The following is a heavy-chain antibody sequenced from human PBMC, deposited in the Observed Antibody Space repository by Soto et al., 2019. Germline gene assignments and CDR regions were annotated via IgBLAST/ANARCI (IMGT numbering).Heavy chain of an antibody. CDR3: ASDYCSGGSRYSIYGMDV. CDR1: GGSISSYY. V-gene: IGHV4-59*01. CDR2: IYYSGST. J-gene: IGHJ6*02. D-gene: IGHD2-15*01. Sequence: SETLSLTCTVSGGSISSYYWSWIRQPPGKGLEWIGYIYYSGSTNYNPSLKSRVTISVDTSKNQFSLKLSSVTAADTAVYYCASDYCSGGSRYSIYGMDVWGQGTTVTVS.